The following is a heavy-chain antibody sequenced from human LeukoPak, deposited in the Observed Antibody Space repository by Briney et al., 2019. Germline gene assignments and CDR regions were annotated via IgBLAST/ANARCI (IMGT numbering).Heavy chain of an antibody. CDR3: ARSGYYSPTHFDY. V-gene: IGHV4-4*07. CDR1: GDSISYHY. Sequence: PSETLSLTCTVSGDSISYHYWSWIRQPAGKGLEWIGRIYSSASANYNPSLKSRVTMSLDTSKNQFSLNLTSVTAADTAVYYCARSGYYSPTHFDYWGQGTLVTVSS. CDR2: IYSSASA. D-gene: IGHD3-22*01. J-gene: IGHJ4*02.